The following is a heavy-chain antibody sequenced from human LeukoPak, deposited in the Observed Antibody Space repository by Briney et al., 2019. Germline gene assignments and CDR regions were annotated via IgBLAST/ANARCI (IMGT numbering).Heavy chain of an antibody. CDR3: ARGRADDIVVVPAALNWFDP. D-gene: IGHD2-2*01. CDR1: GGSISSSSYY. V-gene: IGHV4-61*02. CDR2: IYTSGST. Sequence: PSETLSLTCTVSGGSISSSSYYWSWIRQPAGKGLEWIGRIYTSGSTNYNPSLKSRVTISVDTSKNQFSLKLSSVTAADTAVYYCARGRADDIVVVPAALNWFDPWGQGTLVTVSS. J-gene: IGHJ5*02.